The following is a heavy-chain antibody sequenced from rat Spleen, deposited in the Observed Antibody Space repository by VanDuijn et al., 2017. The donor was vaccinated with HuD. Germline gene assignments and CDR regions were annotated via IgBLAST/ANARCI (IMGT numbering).Heavy chain of an antibody. CDR3: ARHTPFNYGTVGDY. CDR2: ISTGGGDT. J-gene: IGHJ2*01. Sequence: EVQLVESGGGLVQPGRSLKLSCATSGFTFRDYAMAWVRQAPTKGLEWVASISTGGGDTYYRDSVKGRFTISRDNAKSTLYLQMDSLRSEDTATYYCARHTPFNYGTVGDYWGQGVMVTVSS. CDR1: GFTFRDYA. D-gene: IGHD1-11*01. V-gene: IGHV5S23*01.